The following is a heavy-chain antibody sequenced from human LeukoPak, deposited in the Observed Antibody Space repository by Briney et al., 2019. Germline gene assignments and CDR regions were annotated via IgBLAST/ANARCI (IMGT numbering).Heavy chain of an antibody. V-gene: IGHV4-59*01. CDR3: ARVVYSGYDFRGAMDV. J-gene: IGHJ6*03. CDR1: SGSISIYY. Sequence: SETLSLTCTISSGSISIYYWSWIRQPPGKGLEWMGYIYYTGSTNHNPSLKSRVTISVDTSKNQFSLKLSSVTAADTAVYYCARVVYSGYDFRGAMDVWGKGTTVTVSS. D-gene: IGHD5-12*01. CDR2: IYYTGST.